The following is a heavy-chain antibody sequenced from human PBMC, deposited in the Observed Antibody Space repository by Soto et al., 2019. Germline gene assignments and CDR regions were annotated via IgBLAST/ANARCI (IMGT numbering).Heavy chain of an antibody. Sequence: QVQLVESGGGVVQPGRSLRLSCAASGFTFSSYAMHWVRQAPGKGLEWVAVISYDGSNKYYADSVKGRFTISRDNSKNKLYLQMNSLRAEDTAVYYCARARESGRSNWFDPWGQGTLVTVSS. CDR3: ARARESGRSNWFDP. D-gene: IGHD3-10*01. V-gene: IGHV3-30-3*01. CDR1: GFTFSSYA. J-gene: IGHJ5*02. CDR2: ISYDGSNK.